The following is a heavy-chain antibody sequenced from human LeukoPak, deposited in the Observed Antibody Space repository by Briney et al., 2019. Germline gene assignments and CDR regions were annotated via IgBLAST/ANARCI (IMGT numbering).Heavy chain of an antibody. Sequence: GGSLRLSCAASGFTFSSYSMNWVRQAPGKGLGWVSSISSSSSYIYYADSVKGRFTISRDNAKNSLDLQMNSLRAEDTAVYYCARVHPVRGSSWTGDYWGQGTLVTVSS. CDR3: ARVHPVRGSSWTGDY. CDR2: ISSSSSYI. V-gene: IGHV3-21*01. J-gene: IGHJ4*02. CDR1: GFTFSSYS. D-gene: IGHD6-13*01.